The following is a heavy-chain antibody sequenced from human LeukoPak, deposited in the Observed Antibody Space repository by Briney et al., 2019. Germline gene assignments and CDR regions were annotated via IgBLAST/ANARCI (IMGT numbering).Heavy chain of an antibody. J-gene: IGHJ4*02. CDR1: GFTFSSYA. CDR3: AKDNDYVWGSYRYDY. CDR2: ISYDGSNK. D-gene: IGHD3-16*02. V-gene: IGHV3-30*04. Sequence: GGSLRLSCAASGFTFSSYAMHWVRQAPGKGLEWVAVISYDGSNKYYADSVKGRFTISRDNSKNTLYLQMNSLRAEDTAVYYCAKDNDYVWGSYRYDYWGQGTLVTVSS.